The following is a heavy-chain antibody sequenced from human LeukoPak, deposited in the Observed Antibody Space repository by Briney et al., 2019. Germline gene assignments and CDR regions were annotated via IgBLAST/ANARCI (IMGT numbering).Heavy chain of an antibody. Sequence: SETLSLTCTVSGVSISSYYWSWIRQSPEKGLEWIGYIYYGGSTNYNPSLKSRVTISLDTSKNQLSLKLNSVTAADTAVYYCARDRRWDLLHAFDIWGQGTMVTVSS. J-gene: IGHJ3*02. CDR3: ARDRRWDLLHAFDI. D-gene: IGHD1-26*01. CDR2: IYYGGST. V-gene: IGHV4-59*01. CDR1: GVSISSYY.